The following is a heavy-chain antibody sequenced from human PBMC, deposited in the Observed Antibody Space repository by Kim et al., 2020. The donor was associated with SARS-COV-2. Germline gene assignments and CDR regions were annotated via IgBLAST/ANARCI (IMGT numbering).Heavy chain of an antibody. CDR3: ARRPSSFRATEYYFDY. CDR1: GGSISSSIYY. D-gene: IGHD6-13*01. Sequence: SETLSLTCTVSGGSISSSIYYWGWIRQPPGKGLEWIGSIHYSGSTYYNPSLKSRVTISVDTSKNQFSLKLSSVTAADTAVYYCARRPSSFRATEYYFDYWGQGTLVTVSS. CDR2: IHYSGST. J-gene: IGHJ4*02. V-gene: IGHV4-39*01.